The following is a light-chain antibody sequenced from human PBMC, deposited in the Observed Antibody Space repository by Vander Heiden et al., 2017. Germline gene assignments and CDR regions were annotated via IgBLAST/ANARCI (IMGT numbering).Light chain of an antibody. Sequence: SYVLTQPPSVSVAPGKTARITCGGNHLGSKRVHWALQTPGPAPVPVAYDNSDGTSGSPDRFSGSNSGTTATLTMGRGEAGDDDDYYWPVWDSSSDAFGGGTKLTGL. J-gene: IGLJ3*02. CDR2: DNS. V-gene: IGLV3-21*03. CDR1: HLGSKR. CDR3: PVWDSSSDA.